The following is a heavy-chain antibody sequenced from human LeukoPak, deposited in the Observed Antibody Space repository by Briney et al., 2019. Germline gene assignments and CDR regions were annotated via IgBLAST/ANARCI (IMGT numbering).Heavy chain of an antibody. CDR2: IKQDGGEK. V-gene: IGHV3-7*01. CDR1: GFTFSSYW. Sequence: GGSLRLSCAASGFTFSSYWMSWVHQAPGKGLEWVANIKQDGGEKYYVDSVKGRFTISRDNAKNSLYLQMNSLRAEDTAVYYCARDKRGSSWYIDYWGQGTLVTVSS. J-gene: IGHJ4*02. CDR3: ARDKRGSSWYIDY. D-gene: IGHD6-13*01.